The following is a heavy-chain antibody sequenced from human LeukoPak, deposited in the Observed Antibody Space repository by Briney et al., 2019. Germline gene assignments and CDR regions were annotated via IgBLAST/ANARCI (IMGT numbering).Heavy chain of an antibody. D-gene: IGHD3-10*01. Sequence: LSLTCTVSGGSISSSSYYWGWIRQPPGKGLEWVSVIYKNAITYYADTVKGRFTISRDNSKNMLYLQMNSLRADDTAVYYCARSLRVRGVPDYMDVWGKGTTVTISS. V-gene: IGHV3-53*01. CDR2: IYKNAIT. CDR1: GGSISSSSYY. J-gene: IGHJ6*03. CDR3: ARSLRVRGVPDYMDV.